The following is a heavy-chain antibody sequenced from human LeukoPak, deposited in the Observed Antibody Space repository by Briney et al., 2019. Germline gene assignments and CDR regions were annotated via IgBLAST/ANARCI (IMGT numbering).Heavy chain of an antibody. D-gene: IGHD5-24*01. V-gene: IGHV3-53*01. CDR2: IYSGGSI. Sequence: GGSLRLSCAASGFTVSSNYMSWVRQAPGKGLEWVSVIYSGGSIYYADSVKGRFTISRDNSKNTLYLQMNSLRAEDTAVYYCARGETPDAFDIWGQGTMVTVSS. CDR3: ARGETPDAFDI. CDR1: GFTVSSNY. J-gene: IGHJ3*02.